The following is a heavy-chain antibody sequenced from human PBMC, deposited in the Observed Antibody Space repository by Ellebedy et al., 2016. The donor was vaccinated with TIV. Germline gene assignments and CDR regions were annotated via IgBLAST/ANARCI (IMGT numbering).Heavy chain of an antibody. CDR1: GFTFSASY. V-gene: IGHV3-11*06. J-gene: IGHJ4*02. D-gene: IGHD2-2*01. CDR2: ISSSTSYT. Sequence: GESLKISCAASGFTFSASYMRWIRQALGSVQDLVSYISSSTSYTNYADSVNGRFTISRDKDKNSLSLQINSLRAEDTAVYYCGRTDIVVVPAASPMGGVNYWGQGTLVTVSS. CDR3: GRTDIVVVPAASPMGGVNY.